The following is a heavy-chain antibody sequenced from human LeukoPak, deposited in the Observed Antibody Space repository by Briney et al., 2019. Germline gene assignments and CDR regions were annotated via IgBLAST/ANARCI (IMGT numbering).Heavy chain of an antibody. CDR2: IKQDGSEK. J-gene: IGHJ4*02. V-gene: IGHV3-7*01. D-gene: IGHD6-13*01. CDR1: GFTFSSYW. Sequence: GGSLRLSCAVSGFTFSSYWMSWVRQAPGKGLEWVANIKQDGSEKYYVDSVKGRFTISRDNAKNSLYLQMNSLRAEDTAVYYCAREKGRAAAGPDCWGQGTLVTVSS. CDR3: AREKGRAAAGPDC.